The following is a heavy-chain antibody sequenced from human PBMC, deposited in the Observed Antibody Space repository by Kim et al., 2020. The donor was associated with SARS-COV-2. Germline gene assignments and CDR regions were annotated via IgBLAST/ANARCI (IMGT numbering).Heavy chain of an antibody. V-gene: IGHV3-23*01. J-gene: IGHJ4*02. Sequence: GGSLRLSCVASRSTFSTSAMSWVRQAPGKGLEWVSGINANGGTTYYADSVKGRFTISRDNSKNTLHLQMNSLRADDMAVYYCAGTYSSSSPYYSDYWGQGTMVTVSS. CDR3: AGTYSSSSPYYSDY. D-gene: IGHD6-13*01. CDR1: RSTFSTSA. CDR2: INANGGTT.